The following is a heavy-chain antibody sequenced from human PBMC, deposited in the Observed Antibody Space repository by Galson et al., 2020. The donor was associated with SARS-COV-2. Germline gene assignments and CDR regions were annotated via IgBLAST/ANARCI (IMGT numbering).Heavy chain of an antibody. J-gene: IGHJ4*02. CDR1: GGSFSGYY. V-gene: IGHV4-34*01. D-gene: IGHD3-3*01. CDR3: ARGPGWSGYA. Sequence: SETLSLTCAVYGGSFSGYYWSWIRQPPGKGLEWIGEINHSGSTNYNPSLKSRVTISVDTSKNQFSLKLSSVTAADTAVYYCARGPGWSGYAWGQGTLVTVSS. CDR2: INHSGST.